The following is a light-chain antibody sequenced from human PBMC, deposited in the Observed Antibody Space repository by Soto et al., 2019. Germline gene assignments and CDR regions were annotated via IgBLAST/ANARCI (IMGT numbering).Light chain of an antibody. V-gene: IGKV3-20*01. J-gene: IGKJ1*01. CDR3: LQYGSTPGT. CDR1: QNVPNSH. Sequence: EIVLTQSPDTLSLSPGERATLSCRASQNVPNSHLSWYQQRPGQGPRLLIYGASSRATGTPDRFSGSGSGTDFTLIISRLEPEDFALYYCLQYGSTPGTFGQGTKVDI. CDR2: GAS.